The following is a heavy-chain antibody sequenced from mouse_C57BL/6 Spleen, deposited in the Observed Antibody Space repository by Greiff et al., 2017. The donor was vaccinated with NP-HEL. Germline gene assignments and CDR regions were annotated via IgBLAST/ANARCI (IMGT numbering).Heavy chain of an antibody. Sequence: VQLQQSGTELVKPGASVKLSCKASGYTFTSYWMHWVKQRPGQGLEWTGNIYPSNGGTNYNEKFKSKATLTVDKSSSTAYMQLSSLTSEDSAVYDCARLRRDWYCDVWGTWTTVTVSS. D-gene: IGHD2-4*01. J-gene: IGHJ1*03. CDR1: GYTFTSYW. V-gene: IGHV1-53*01. CDR2: IYPSNGGT. CDR3: ARLRRDWYCDV.